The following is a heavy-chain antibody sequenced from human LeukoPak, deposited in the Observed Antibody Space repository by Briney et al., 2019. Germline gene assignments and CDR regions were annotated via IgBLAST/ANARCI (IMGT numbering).Heavy chain of an antibody. CDR3: ARSYDILTGLPY. V-gene: IGHV3-66*01. D-gene: IGHD3-9*01. CDR2: IYSGGST. CDR1: GFTVSSNY. Sequence: GGSLRLSCAASGFTVSSNYMSWVRQAPGKGLEWVSVIYSGGSTYYADSVKGRFTISRDNSKNTLYLQMNSLRAEDTAVYYCARSYDILTGLPYWGQGTLVTVSS. J-gene: IGHJ4*02.